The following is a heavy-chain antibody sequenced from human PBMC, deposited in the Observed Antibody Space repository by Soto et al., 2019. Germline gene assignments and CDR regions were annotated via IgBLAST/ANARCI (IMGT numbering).Heavy chain of an antibody. CDR1: GYTFTSYG. Sequence: ASVKVSCKASGYTFTSYGISWVRQAPGQGLEWMGWISAYNGNTNYAQKLQGRVTMTTDTSTSTAYMELRSLRSDDTAVYYCARDLGYDSSGYYYSSAFDIWGRGTMVTVSS. J-gene: IGHJ3*02. D-gene: IGHD3-22*01. CDR2: ISAYNGNT. V-gene: IGHV1-18*01. CDR3: ARDLGYDSSGYYYSSAFDI.